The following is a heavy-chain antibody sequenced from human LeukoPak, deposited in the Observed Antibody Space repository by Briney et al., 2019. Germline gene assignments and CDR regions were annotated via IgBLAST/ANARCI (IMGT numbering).Heavy chain of an antibody. CDR3: ARNWFDP. V-gene: IGHV3-53*05. CDR2: IYSGDST. J-gene: IGHJ5*02. CDR1: GFTVSSDY. Sequence: GGPLRLSCAASGFTVSSDYMSWVRQAPGKGLEGGSVIYSGDSTYSADSVKGRFTISRDKSKNTVYLQMNSLRFEDTAMYYCARNWFDPWGQGTLVTVSS.